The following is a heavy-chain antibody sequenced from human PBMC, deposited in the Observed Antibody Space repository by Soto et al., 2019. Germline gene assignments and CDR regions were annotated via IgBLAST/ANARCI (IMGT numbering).Heavy chain of an antibody. CDR2: INPNIGGT. CDR1: GYTFTGYY. Sequence: QVQLVQSGAEVKKPGASVKVSCKASGYTFTGYYMHWVRQAPGQGLEWMGWINPNIGGTTYAQKLQGRVTMTRDTSISTAYMELSRLRSNDTSEYYCAREGEWDLRWFDPWGQGTLVTVSS. D-gene: IGHD1-26*01. J-gene: IGHJ5*02. V-gene: IGHV1-2*02. CDR3: AREGEWDLRWFDP.